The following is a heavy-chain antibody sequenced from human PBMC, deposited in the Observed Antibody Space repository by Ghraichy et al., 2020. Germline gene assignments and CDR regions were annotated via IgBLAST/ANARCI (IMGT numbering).Heavy chain of an antibody. Sequence: ASVKVSCKASGYTFTSYAMHWVRQAPGQRLEWMGWINAGNGNTKYSQKFQGRVTITRDTSASTAYMELSSLRSEDTAVYYCAREGRRSSWLVQKYNWFDPWGQGTLVTVSS. CDR2: INAGNGNT. V-gene: IGHV1-3*01. D-gene: IGHD6-13*01. CDR3: AREGRRSSWLVQKYNWFDP. CDR1: GYTFTSYA. J-gene: IGHJ5*02.